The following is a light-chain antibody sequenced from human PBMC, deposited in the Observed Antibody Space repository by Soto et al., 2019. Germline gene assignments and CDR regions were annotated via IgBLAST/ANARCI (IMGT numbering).Light chain of an antibody. J-gene: IGLJ1*01. CDR2: ADN. CDR3: PSFDNGLLAYV. V-gene: IGLV1-40*01. CDR1: SSNVGPGDA. Sequence: QSVLTQPPSISGAPGQRVTISCTGASSNVGPGDAVHWYQHIPGTSHKLLIYADNSRPSGVPDRFSASKSGTSASLAITGLQAEDEADYYCPSFDNGLLAYVFGTGTKLTVL.